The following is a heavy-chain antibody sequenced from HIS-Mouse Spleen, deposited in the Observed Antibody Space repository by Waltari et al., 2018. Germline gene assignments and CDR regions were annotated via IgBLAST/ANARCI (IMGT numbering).Heavy chain of an antibody. CDR3: ARDRQYQLQDYYCYGMDV. V-gene: IGHV4-30-4*01. J-gene: IGHJ6*02. D-gene: IGHD2-2*01. CDR2: IYYSGST. Sequence: QVQLQESGPGLVKPSQTLSLTCTVSGGSISSGDYYWSWIRQPPGKGLAWIGYIYYSGSTYTNPALKSRVTISVDTSKNQFSLKLSSVTAADTAVYYCARDRQYQLQDYYCYGMDVWGQGTTVTVSS. CDR1: GGSISSGDYY.